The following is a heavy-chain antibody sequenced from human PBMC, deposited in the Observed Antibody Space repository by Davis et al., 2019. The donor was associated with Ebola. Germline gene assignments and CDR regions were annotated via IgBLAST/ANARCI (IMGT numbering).Heavy chain of an antibody. CDR2: ISYDGSNK. CDR3: ARDKSDFSLPWVGTFIDY. J-gene: IGHJ4*02. CDR1: GFTFSSYA. Sequence: GESLKISCAASGFTFSSYAMHWVRQAPGKGLEWVAVISYDGSNKYYADSVKGRFTISRDNSKNTLYLQMNSLRAEDTAVYYCARDKSDFSLPWVGTFIDYWGQGTLVTVSS. V-gene: IGHV3-30-3*01. D-gene: IGHD4-23*01.